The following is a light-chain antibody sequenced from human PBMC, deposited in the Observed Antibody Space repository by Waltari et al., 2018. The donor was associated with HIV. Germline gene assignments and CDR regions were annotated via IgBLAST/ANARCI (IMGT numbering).Light chain of an antibody. V-gene: IGLV2-14*01. Sequence: QSALTQPASVSGSPGQSITISCTGTSSDVGGYNYVSWYQHHPGKAPKLMIYEVSNRPSGVSNRFSGSKSGNTASLTISGLQAEDEADYYCSSYTSSSTLFGGGTKVTVL. CDR2: EVS. J-gene: IGLJ3*02. CDR3: SSYTSSSTL. CDR1: SSDVGGYNY.